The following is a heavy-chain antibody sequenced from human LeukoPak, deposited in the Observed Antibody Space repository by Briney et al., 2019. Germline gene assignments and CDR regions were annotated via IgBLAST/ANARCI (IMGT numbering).Heavy chain of an antibody. J-gene: IGHJ4*02. CDR1: GGSFSGYY. CDR3: ARGLRGGILTGYPLFD. D-gene: IGHD3-9*01. V-gene: IGHV4-34*01. Sequence: PSETLSLTCAVYGGSFSGYYWSWIRQPPGKGLEWIGEINHSGSTNYNPSLKSRVTISVDTSKNQFSLKLSSVTAADTAVYYCARGLRGGILTGYPLFDWGQGTLVTVSS. CDR2: INHSGST.